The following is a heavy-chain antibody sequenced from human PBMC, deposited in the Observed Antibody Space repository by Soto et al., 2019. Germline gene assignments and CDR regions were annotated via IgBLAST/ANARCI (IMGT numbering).Heavy chain of an antibody. J-gene: IGHJ4*02. CDR1: GFTFSGYG. CDR2: IANDVSDQ. CDR3: TRSLGGSSYFVSDH. D-gene: IGHD2-15*01. Sequence: QVQLVESGGGVVQPGRSLRLSCAASGFTFSGYGMQWVRQAPGKGLEWVAVIANDVSDQFYVDSVKGRFIISRDNSMNTLYLEMNSLSAEDTAMYYCTRSLGGSSYFVSDHWGQGTLVTVSS. V-gene: IGHV3-30*03.